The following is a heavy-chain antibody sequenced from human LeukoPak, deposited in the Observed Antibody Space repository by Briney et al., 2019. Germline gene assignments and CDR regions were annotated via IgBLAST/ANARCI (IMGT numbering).Heavy chain of an antibody. CDR1: GYPISSSYY. CDR3: ARALRGLRLGELSPQYKGGDAFDV. CDR2: IYHSGST. V-gene: IGHV4-38-2*02. J-gene: IGHJ3*01. Sequence: PSETLSLTCIVSGYPISSSYYWGWIRQPPGKGLEWIGSIYHSGSTYYNPSLKGRVTISVDTSKNQFSLKLSSVTAADTAVFYCARALRGLRLGELSPQYKGGDAFDVWGQGTMVTVSS. D-gene: IGHD3-16*02.